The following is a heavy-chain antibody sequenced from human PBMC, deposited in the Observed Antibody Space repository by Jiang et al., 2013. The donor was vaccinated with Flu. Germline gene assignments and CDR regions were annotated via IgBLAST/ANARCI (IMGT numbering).Heavy chain of an antibody. Sequence: AEVKKPGASVKVSCKASGYTFTSHGINWVRQAPGQGLEWIGWISLYNGYTNYAQKLQGRVALTTDTSTSTAYMELRSLRSDDTAVYYCARVSGGAPVYYFDYWGQGALVTVSS. J-gene: IGHJ4*02. V-gene: IGHV1-18*01. CDR3: ARVSGGAPVYYFDY. D-gene: IGHD2-8*02. CDR2: ISLYNGYT. CDR1: GYTFTSHG.